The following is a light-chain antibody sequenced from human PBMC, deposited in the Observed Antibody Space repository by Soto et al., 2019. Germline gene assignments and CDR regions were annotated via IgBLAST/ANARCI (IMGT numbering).Light chain of an antibody. V-gene: IGKV3-11*01. CDR3: QHRMNWPLT. Sequence: EIVLTQSPATVSLSPGERATLSCRASQTVSSYLLWYQQKPGQAPRLLIYDASNRASGTPARFSGSGSETDFTLTISSLEPEDTAVYYCQHRMNWPLTFGQGTRLEIK. CDR1: QTVSSY. CDR2: DAS. J-gene: IGKJ5*01.